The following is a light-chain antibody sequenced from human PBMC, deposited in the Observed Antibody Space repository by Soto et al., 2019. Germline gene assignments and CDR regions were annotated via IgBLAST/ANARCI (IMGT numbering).Light chain of an antibody. V-gene: IGKV3-15*01. CDR3: QQYNNWPIT. CDR2: GAS. Sequence: EIVMTQSPATLSVSPGERATLSCRASQSVSSNLAWYQQKPGQAPRLLIYGASTRATGIPARFSGSGSGTEFTLTINSLQSEDFAVYYCQQYNNWPITFGQGRRLEI. CDR1: QSVSSN. J-gene: IGKJ5*01.